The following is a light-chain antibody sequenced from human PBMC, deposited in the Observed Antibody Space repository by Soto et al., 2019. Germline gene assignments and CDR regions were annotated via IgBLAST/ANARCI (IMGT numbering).Light chain of an antibody. CDR2: DVS. J-gene: IGKJ1*01. V-gene: IGKV1-5*01. CDR1: QSVSDW. CDR3: QQYDSYSWT. Sequence: DIQMTQSPSTLSASVGERVTITCRASQSVSDWLAWYQQKPGKAPKLLISDVSNLESGVPSMFSDSGSGTEFILTISSLQPDDFATYYCQQYDSYSWTFGQGTKVELK.